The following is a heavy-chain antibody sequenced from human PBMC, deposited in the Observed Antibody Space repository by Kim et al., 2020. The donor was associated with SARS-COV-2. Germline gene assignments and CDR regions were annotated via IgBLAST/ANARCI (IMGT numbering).Heavy chain of an antibody. J-gene: IGHJ4*02. CDR2: ISSSSSYI. V-gene: IGHV3-21*01. CDR1: GFTFSSYS. Sequence: GGSLRLSCAASGFTFSSYSMNWFRQAPGKGLEWVSSISSSSSYIYYADSVKGRFTISRDNAKNSLYLQMNSLRAENTAVYYCARAPPADPFDYWGKGTLVTVSS. CDR3: ARAPPADPFDY. D-gene: IGHD6-25*01.